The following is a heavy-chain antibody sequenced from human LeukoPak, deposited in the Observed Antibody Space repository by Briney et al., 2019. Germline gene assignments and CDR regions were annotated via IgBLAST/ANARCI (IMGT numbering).Heavy chain of an antibody. D-gene: IGHD4-17*01. Sequence: SGTLSLTCAVYGGSFSGYYWSWIRQPPGKGLEWIGQINHSGSTKYNPSLKSRVTISVDTYKNQFSLKLSPVTAADAAVYYCESAHDYGDYADAFDIWGQGTMVTVSS. CDR3: ESAHDYGDYADAFDI. CDR2: INHSGST. J-gene: IGHJ3*02. V-gene: IGHV4-34*01. CDR1: GGSFSGYY.